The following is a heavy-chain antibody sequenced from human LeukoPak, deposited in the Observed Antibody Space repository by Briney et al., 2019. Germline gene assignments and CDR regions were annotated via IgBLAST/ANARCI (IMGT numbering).Heavy chain of an antibody. CDR2: IYYSGST. J-gene: IGHJ4*02. D-gene: IGHD3-10*01. CDR1: GGSISSYY. V-gene: IGHV4-59*01. CDR3: ARGQTYYYGSGSYYTLFDY. Sequence: PSETLSLTCTVSGGSISSYYWSWIRQPPGRGLEWIGYIYYSGSTNYNPSLKSRVTISVDTSKNQFSLKLSSVTAADTAVYYCARGQTYYYGSGSYYTLFDYWGQGTLVTVSS.